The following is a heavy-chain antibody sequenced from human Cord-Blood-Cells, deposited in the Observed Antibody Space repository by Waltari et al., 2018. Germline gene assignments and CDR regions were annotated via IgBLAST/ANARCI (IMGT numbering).Heavy chain of an antibody. CDR1: GFTVSINY. CDR2: IYSGGST. J-gene: IGHJ6*02. V-gene: IGHV3-53*01. D-gene: IGHD3-10*01. CDR3: ARWSRELLPYGMDV. Sequence: EVQLVESGGGLIQPGGSLRLSCAASGFTVSINYMSWVRQAPGKGLEWVSVIYSGGSTYYADSVKGRFTISRDNSKNTLYLQMNSLRAEDTAVYYCARWSRELLPYGMDVWGQGTTVTVSS.